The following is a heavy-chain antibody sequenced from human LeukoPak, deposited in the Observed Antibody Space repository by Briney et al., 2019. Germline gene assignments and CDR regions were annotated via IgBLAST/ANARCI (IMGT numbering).Heavy chain of an antibody. CDR3: ATPLDYYDSSGYHQGGD. Sequence: PGGSLRLSCAASGFTFSRHWMTWVRQAPGKGLEWVANIKEDGSKKNYVDSVKGRFTVSRDNAKNSLYVEMNSLRAEDTAVYFCATPLDYYDSSGYHQGGDWGQGNLVTVSS. V-gene: IGHV3-7*03. CDR1: GFTFSRHW. D-gene: IGHD3-22*01. CDR2: IKEDGSKK. J-gene: IGHJ4*02.